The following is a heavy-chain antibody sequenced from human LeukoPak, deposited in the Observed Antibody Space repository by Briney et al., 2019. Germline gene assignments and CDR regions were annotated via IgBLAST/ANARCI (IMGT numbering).Heavy chain of an antibody. Sequence: GRSLRPSCAASGFTFSSYAMHWVRQAPGKGLEWVAVISYDGSNKYYADSVKGRFTISRDNSKNTLYLQMNSLRAEDTAVYYCARENSGLDYWGQGTLVTVSS. V-gene: IGHV3-30-3*01. CDR2: ISYDGSNK. D-gene: IGHD5/OR15-5a*01. CDR1: GFTFSSYA. CDR3: ARENSGLDY. J-gene: IGHJ4*02.